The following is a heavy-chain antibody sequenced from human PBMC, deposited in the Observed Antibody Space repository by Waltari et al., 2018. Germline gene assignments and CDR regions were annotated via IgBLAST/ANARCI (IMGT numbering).Heavy chain of an antibody. J-gene: IGHJ3*02. CDR2: IFPGDSDT. V-gene: IGHV5-51*01. D-gene: IGHD6-13*01. CDR1: GYSFSSHW. CDR3: ARSSTAAGDALDI. Sequence: EVQLAQSGAEVKKPGESLKITCKGSGYSFSSHWISWVRQVPGKGLEWMGIIFPGDSDTRYSPSYQGQVTISADKSTSTAYLQWSSLRAPDTAMYYCARSSTAAGDALDIWGQGTMVTVSS.